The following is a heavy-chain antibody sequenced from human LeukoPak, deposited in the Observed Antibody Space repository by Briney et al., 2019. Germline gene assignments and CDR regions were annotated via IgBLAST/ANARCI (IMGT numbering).Heavy chain of an antibody. V-gene: IGHV3-23*01. J-gene: IGHJ4*02. CDR2: ISGSGGST. Sequence: GGSLRLSCAASGFTSSSFGMNGVRQAPGKGREWVSAISGSGGSTYYADSVKGRFTISRDNSKNTLYLQMNSLRAEDTAVYYCAKPRIMITFGGVIAPWGYWGQGTLVTVSS. CDR3: AKPRIMITFGGVIAPWGY. CDR1: GFTSSSFG. D-gene: IGHD3-16*02.